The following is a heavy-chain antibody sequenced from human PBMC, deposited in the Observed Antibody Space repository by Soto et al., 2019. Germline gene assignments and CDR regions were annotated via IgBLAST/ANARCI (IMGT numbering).Heavy chain of an antibody. D-gene: IGHD2-2*01. CDR2: IYYSGST. CDR3: AVVVPAAMYLDP. Sequence: SETLSLTRTVSGGSISSGDYYWSWIRQPPGKGLEWIGYIYYSGSTYYNPSLKSRVTISVDTSRNQFSLKLSSVTAADTAVYYCAVVVPAAMYLDPWGQGTLVTVSS. CDR1: GGSISSGDYY. J-gene: IGHJ5*02. V-gene: IGHV4-30-4*01.